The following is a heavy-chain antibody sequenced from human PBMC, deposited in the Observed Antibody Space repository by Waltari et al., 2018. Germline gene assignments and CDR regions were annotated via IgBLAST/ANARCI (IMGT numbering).Heavy chain of an antibody. J-gene: IGHJ4*02. CDR3: ARPPIAAAGTYYFDY. Sequence: EVQLVQSGAEVKKPGESLKISCKGSGYSFTSYWIGWVRQMPGKGLEWMGIIYPGDSDTRYSPSFQGQVTISADKSISTAYLQWSSLQASDTAMYYCARPPIAAAGTYYFDYWGQGTLVTVSS. D-gene: IGHD6-13*01. V-gene: IGHV5-51*03. CDR1: GYSFTSYW. CDR2: IYPGDSDT.